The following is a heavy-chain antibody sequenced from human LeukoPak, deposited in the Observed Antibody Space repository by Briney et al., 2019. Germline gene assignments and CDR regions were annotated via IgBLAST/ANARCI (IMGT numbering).Heavy chain of an antibody. CDR2: IIPIFGTA. Sequence: SVKVSCKASGGTFSSYAISWVRQAPGQGLEWMGGIIPIFGTATYAQKFQGRVTITADESTSTAYMELSSLRSEDTAVYYCARGVSYYDFWSGYWDLYFDYWGQGTLVTVSS. CDR3: ARGVSYYDFWSGYWDLYFDY. D-gene: IGHD3-3*01. CDR1: GGTFSSYA. V-gene: IGHV1-69*01. J-gene: IGHJ4*02.